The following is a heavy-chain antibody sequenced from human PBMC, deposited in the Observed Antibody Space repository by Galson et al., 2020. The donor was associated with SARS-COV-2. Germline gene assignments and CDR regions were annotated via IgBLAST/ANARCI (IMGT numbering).Heavy chain of an antibody. Sequence: GSLRLSCAASGFTFSSYWMSWVRQAPGKGLEWVANIKQDGSEKYYADSVKGRFTISRDNSKNTLYLQMNSLRAEDTAVYYCASPFDYYDSSGYGYYFDYWGQGTLVTVSS. CDR2: IKQDGSEK. D-gene: IGHD3-22*01. CDR1: GFTFSSYW. CDR3: ASPFDYYDSSGYGYYFDY. J-gene: IGHJ4*02. V-gene: IGHV3-7*02.